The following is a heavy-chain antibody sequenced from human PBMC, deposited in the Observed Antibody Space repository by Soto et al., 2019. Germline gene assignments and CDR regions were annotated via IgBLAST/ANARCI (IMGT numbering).Heavy chain of an antibody. CDR3: ARAAAAYCTSGTCSHYFDY. J-gene: IGHJ4*02. CDR1: GYSIGSGYY. D-gene: IGHD2-15*01. Sequence: SETLSLTCAVSGYSIGSGYYWGGIRQPPGKGLEWIGTIYHSGSTNYNPSLKSRVTISVDTSTNQFSLRLRSVTAADTAVYYCARAAAAYCTSGTCSHYFDYWAQGTLVTVSS. V-gene: IGHV4-38-2*01. CDR2: IYHSGST.